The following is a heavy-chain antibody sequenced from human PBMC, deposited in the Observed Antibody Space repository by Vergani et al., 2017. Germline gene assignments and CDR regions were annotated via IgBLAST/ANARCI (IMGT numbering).Heavy chain of an antibody. V-gene: IGHV1-24*01. CDR3: ATDGGVRGVTLMDV. CDR1: GYTLTELS. CDR2: FDPEDGET. D-gene: IGHD3-10*01. J-gene: IGHJ6*03. Sequence: QVQLVQSGAEVKKPGASVKVSCKVSGYTLTELSMHWVRQAPGKGLEWMGGFDPEDGETIYAQKFQGRVTMTEDTSTDTAYMELRILRSEDTAVYYGATDGGVRGVTLMDVWGKGTTVTVSS.